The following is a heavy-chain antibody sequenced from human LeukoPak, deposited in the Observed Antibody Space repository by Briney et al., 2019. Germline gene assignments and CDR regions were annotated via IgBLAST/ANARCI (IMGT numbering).Heavy chain of an antibody. CDR1: GFTFSSCW. CDR2: IKQDGSEK. J-gene: IGHJ5*02. V-gene: IGHV3-7*05. D-gene: IGHD2-21*02. CDR3: ARHCAWRFDP. Sequence: GGSLRLSCAASGFTFSSCWMSWVRQAPGKGLEWVANIKQDGSEKYCVDSVKGRFTISRDNSKNSLFLQMNGLRAGDTAVYYCARHCAWRFDPWGQGTLVTVSS.